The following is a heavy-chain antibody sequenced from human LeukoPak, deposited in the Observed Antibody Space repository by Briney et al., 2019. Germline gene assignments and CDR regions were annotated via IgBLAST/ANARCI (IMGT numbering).Heavy chain of an antibody. CDR1: GGSVSSYD. CDR3: ARTTLGYSFGLQNY. D-gene: IGHD5-18*01. CDR2: IYTSGST. Sequence: AGSLSRACTVSGGSVSSYDRSWIRQPAGKWLEWIGRIYTSGSTNYNPSLKSRVTMSVDTSKNQFSLKLTSVTAADTAVYYCARTTLGYSFGLQNYWGEGTLVTVPS. J-gene: IGHJ4*02. V-gene: IGHV4-4*07.